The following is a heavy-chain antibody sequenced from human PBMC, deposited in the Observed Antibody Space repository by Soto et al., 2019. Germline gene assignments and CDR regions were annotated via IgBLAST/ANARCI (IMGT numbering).Heavy chain of an antibody. CDR2: IYPGDSDT. V-gene: IGHV5-51*01. CDR3: ARHASSGWPYYYYGMDV. D-gene: IGHD6-19*01. CDR1: GYSFTSYW. Sequence: GESLKISCKGSGYSFTSYWIGWVRQMPGKGLEWMGIIYPGDSDTRYSPSFQGQVTISADKSISTAYLQWSGLKAPETAMYYCARHASSGWPYYYYGMDVWGQGTTVTVSS. J-gene: IGHJ6*02.